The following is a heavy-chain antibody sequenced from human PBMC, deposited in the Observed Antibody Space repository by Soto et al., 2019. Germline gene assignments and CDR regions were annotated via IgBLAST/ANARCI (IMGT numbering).Heavy chain of an antibody. CDR1: GYTFTGYY. Sequence: QVQLVQSGAEVKKPGASVKVSCKASGYTFTGYYMHWVRQAPGQGLEWMGWINPNSGGTNYAQKFQGWVTMTRDTSISTADMELSRLRSDDTAVYYCARDPHEIRSGYSYGYFRYYYYGMDVWGQGTTVTVSS. D-gene: IGHD5-18*01. V-gene: IGHV1-2*04. CDR3: ARDPHEIRSGYSYGYFRYYYYGMDV. CDR2: INPNSGGT. J-gene: IGHJ6*02.